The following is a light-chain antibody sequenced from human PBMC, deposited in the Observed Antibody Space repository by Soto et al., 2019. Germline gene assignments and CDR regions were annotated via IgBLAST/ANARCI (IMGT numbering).Light chain of an antibody. J-gene: IGLJ3*02. V-gene: IGLV7-43*01. CDR2: SIS. CDR3: LLYSGGAQLWV. Sequence: QAVVTQEPSLTVSPGGTVTLTCASSTGAVTSGYYPSWFKQKPGQAPRALIYSISNKHSWTPARFSGSLLGGKAALTLSGVQPEDEADYYCLLYSGGAQLWVFGGGTKLTVL. CDR1: TGAVTSGYY.